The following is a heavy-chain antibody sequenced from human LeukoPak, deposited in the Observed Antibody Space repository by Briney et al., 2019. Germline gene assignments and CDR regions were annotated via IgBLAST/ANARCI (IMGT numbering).Heavy chain of an antibody. V-gene: IGHV3-30*03. CDR1: GFTFSNHG. CDR3: ARDLETITGPIGYYYGLDV. Sequence: PGGSLRLSCAASGFTFSNHGLHWVRQAPGKGLEWVAVISYDEGKEYYADSVKGRFTISRDNSKNTMFLQMNSLRAEDTAVYYCARDLETITGPIGYYYGLDVWGQGTTVTVSS. D-gene: IGHD1-7*01. CDR2: ISYDEGKE. J-gene: IGHJ6*01.